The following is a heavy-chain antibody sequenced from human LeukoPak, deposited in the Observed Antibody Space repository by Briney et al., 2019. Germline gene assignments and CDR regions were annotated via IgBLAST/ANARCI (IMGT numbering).Heavy chain of an antibody. Sequence: GGSLRLSCAASGFTVSSNYMSWVRQAPGKGLEWVSVIYSGGSTYYADSVKGRFTISRDNSKNTLYLQMNSLRAEDTAVYYCARASSSWFFDYWGQGTLVTVSS. CDR3: ARASSSWFFDY. D-gene: IGHD6-13*01. CDR2: IYSGGST. V-gene: IGHV3-66*01. J-gene: IGHJ4*02. CDR1: GFTVSSNY.